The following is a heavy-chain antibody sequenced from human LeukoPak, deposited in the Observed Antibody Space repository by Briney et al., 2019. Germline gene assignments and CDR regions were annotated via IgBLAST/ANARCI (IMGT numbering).Heavy chain of an antibody. CDR3: ARDHELRYYYDSSGYYGMDV. CDR2: ISSSSSYI. CDR1: GFTFSSYS. J-gene: IGHJ6*02. D-gene: IGHD3-22*01. Sequence: PGGSLRLSCAASGFTFSSYSMNWVRQAPGKGLEWVSSISSSSSYIYYADSVKGRFTISRDNAKNSLYLQMNSLRAEDTAVYYCARDHELRYYYDSSGYYGMDVWGQGTTVTVSS. V-gene: IGHV3-21*01.